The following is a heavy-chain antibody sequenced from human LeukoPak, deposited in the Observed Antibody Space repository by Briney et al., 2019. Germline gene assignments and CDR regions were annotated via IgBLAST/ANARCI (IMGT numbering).Heavy chain of an antibody. D-gene: IGHD3-22*01. CDR2: IYHSGST. V-gene: IGHV4-38-2*02. CDR3: AREDYYDSSGYYLDC. Sequence: PSETLSLTCTVSGYSVSSGYYWGWIGQSPGKGLECIGSIYHSGSTYYSPSLRSRITISVDTSKNQFSLKLSSVTAADTAVYYCAREDYYDSSGYYLDCWGQGTLVTVSS. J-gene: IGHJ4*02. CDR1: GYSVSSGYY.